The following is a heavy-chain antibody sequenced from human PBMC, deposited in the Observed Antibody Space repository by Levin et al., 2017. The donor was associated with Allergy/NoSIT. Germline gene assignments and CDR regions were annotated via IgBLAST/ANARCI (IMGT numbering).Heavy chain of an antibody. CDR1: GFTFSSYS. CDR2: ISSSSSTI. D-gene: IGHD2-2*01. CDR3: ASASLYCSSTSCYVKDYYYGMDG. J-gene: IGHJ6*02. Sequence: PGGSLRLSCAASGFTFSSYSMNWVRQAPGKGLEWVSYISSSSSTIYYADSVKGRFTISRDNAKNSLYLQMNSLRAEDTAVYYCASASLYCSSTSCYVKDYYYGMDGWGQGTTVTVSS. V-gene: IGHV3-48*01.